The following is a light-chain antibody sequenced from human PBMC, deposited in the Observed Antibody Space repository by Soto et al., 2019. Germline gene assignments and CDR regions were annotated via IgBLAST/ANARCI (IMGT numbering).Light chain of an antibody. CDR2: GNS. CDR3: QSYDSSLSVACV. V-gene: IGLV1-40*01. CDR1: SSNIGAGYD. Sequence: QPVLTQPPSVSGAPGQRVTISCTGSSSNIGAGYDVHWYQQLPGTAPKLLIYGNSNRPSGVPDRFSGSKSGTSASLAITGLQAEDEADYYCQSYDSSLSVACVFGTGTKLTVL. J-gene: IGLJ1*01.